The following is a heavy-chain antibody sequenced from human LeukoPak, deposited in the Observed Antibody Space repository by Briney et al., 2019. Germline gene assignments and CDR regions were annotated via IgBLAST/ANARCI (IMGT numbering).Heavy chain of an antibody. CDR1: GGTFSSYA. CDR3: ARGGGALEAFDI. V-gene: IGHV1-69*05. D-gene: IGHD3-16*01. Sequence: SVKVSCKASGGTFSSYAISWVRRAPGQGLEWMGGIIPIFGTANYAQKFQGRVTITTDESTSTAYMELSSLRSEDTAVYYCARGGGALEAFDIWGQGTMVTVSS. CDR2: IIPIFGTA. J-gene: IGHJ3*02.